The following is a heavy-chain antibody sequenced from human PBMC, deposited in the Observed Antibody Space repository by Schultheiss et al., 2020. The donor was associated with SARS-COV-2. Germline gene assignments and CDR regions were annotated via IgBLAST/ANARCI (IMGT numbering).Heavy chain of an antibody. D-gene: IGHD3-10*01. CDR3: ARAVTMASGRPTPPYYYYGMDV. CDR1: GYSFTSYW. J-gene: IGHJ6*02. Sequence: GESLKISCKGSGYSFTSYWIGWVRQMPGKGLEWMGIIYPGDSDTRYSPSFQGQVTISADMSITTAYLQWSSLKVSDTAVYYCARAVTMASGRPTPPYYYYGMDVWGQGTTVTVSS. V-gene: IGHV5-51*01. CDR2: IYPGDSDT.